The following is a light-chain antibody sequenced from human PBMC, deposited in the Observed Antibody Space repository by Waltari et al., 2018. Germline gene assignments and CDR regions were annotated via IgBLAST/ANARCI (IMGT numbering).Light chain of an antibody. CDR3: QQYNTYPCT. CDR1: QAISNN. CDR2: GAF. V-gene: IGKV1-16*01. Sequence: DIQMTQSPSSLSASVGDTVTITCRASQAISNNLAWVQQKPGKGPKSLIYGAFILQSGVPSRFSGSGSETDFTLTISRLQPEDFATYYCQQYNTYPCTFGQGTKLEIK. J-gene: IGKJ2*02.